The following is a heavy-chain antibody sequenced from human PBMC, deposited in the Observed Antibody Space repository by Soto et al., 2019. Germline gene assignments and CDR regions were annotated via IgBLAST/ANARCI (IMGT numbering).Heavy chain of an antibody. V-gene: IGHV1-58*01. CDR2: IVVGSGNT. Sequence: SVKVSCKASGFTFTSSAVQWVRQARGQRLEWIGWIVVGSGNTNYAQKFQERVTITRDMSTSTAYMELSSLRSEDTAVYYCAADIPNLLRGNPFYYYYGMDVCGQRTTVTVSS. J-gene: IGHJ6*02. D-gene: IGHD3-22*01. CDR3: AADIPNLLRGNPFYYYYGMDV. CDR1: GFTFTSSA.